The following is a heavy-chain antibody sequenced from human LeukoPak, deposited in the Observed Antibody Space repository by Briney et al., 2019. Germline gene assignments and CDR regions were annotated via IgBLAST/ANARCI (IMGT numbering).Heavy chain of an antibody. CDR1: GFTFNSYA. J-gene: IGHJ4*02. V-gene: IGHV3-23*01. Sequence: GGSLRLSCAASGFTFNSYAMSWVRQAPEKGLEWVATISGSGGGTYYADSVKGRFTISRDNSKNTLYLQMSSLRAEDTAVYYCVKSHSSGWDYWGQGTLVTVSS. CDR2: ISGSGGGT. D-gene: IGHD6-19*01. CDR3: VKSHSSGWDY.